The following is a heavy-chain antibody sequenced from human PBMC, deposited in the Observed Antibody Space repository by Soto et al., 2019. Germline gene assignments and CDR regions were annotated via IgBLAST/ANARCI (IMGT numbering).Heavy chain of an antibody. D-gene: IGHD3-10*01. CDR2: IYYSGST. Sequence: SQTLSLTCTVSGGSISSGDYYWSWIRQPPGKGLEWIGYIYYSGSTYYNPSLKSRVTISVDTSKNQFSLKLSSVTAADTAVYYGSRGITMVRGVISWFDPWGQGTLVT. J-gene: IGHJ5*02. V-gene: IGHV4-30-4*01. CDR3: SRGITMVRGVISWFDP. CDR1: GGSISSGDYY.